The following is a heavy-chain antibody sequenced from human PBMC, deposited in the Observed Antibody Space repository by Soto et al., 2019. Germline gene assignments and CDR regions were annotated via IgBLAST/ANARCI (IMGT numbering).Heavy chain of an antibody. CDR1: GFTFSSYW. V-gene: IGHV3-7*01. Sequence: GGSLRLSCAASGFTFSSYWMSWVRQAPGKGLEWVANIKQDGSEKYYVDSVKGRFTISRDNAKNSLYLQMNSLRAEDTAVYYCARHGRSISSSWFDYWGQGALVTVSS. D-gene: IGHD6-13*01. CDR2: IKQDGSEK. CDR3: ARHGRSISSSWFDY. J-gene: IGHJ4*02.